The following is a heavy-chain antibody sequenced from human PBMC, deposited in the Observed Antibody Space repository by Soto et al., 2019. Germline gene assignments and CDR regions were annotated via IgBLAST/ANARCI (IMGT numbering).Heavy chain of an antibody. V-gene: IGHV3-11*01. CDR1: GFTFTDHY. J-gene: IGHJ4*02. Sequence: QVQLVESGGGLVKPGGSLRLSCTASGFTFTDHYMTWIRQAPGKGLEWVSYINGGGSNIYYADSVRGRFTISRDNAKNSVYLQMSSLRAEDTALYYCARDIRGANWGQGTLVIVSS. CDR3: ARDIRGAN. D-gene: IGHD3-10*01. CDR2: INGGGSNI.